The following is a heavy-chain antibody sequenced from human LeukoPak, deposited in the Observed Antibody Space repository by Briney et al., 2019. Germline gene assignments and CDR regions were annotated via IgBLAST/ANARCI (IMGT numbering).Heavy chain of an antibody. CDR3: ATQDYGDYVSY. D-gene: IGHD4-17*01. CDR1: GFTFSSYW. CDR2: INSDGSST. J-gene: IGHJ4*02. Sequence: PGGSLRLSCAASGFTFSSYWMHWVRQAPGKGLVWVSRINSDGSSTSYADSVKGRFTISRDNAKNTLYLQMNSLRAEDTAVYYCATQDYGDYVSYWGQGTLVTVSP. V-gene: IGHV3-74*01.